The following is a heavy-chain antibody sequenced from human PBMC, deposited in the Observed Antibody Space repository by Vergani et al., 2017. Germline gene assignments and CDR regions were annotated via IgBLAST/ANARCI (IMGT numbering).Heavy chain of an antibody. D-gene: IGHD1-1*01. Sequence: EVELVQSGPEMRKPGESLKISCKGSEYSFGNYWIGWVRQMPGKGLEWMGIIYPADSDTRYISSFQGQVTISADKSISTAFLQWDSLKASDTALYYCARHTTYTDSWGQGTLVTVSS. J-gene: IGHJ4*02. V-gene: IGHV5-51*01. CDR2: IYPADSDT. CDR3: ARHTTYTDS. CDR1: EYSFGNYW.